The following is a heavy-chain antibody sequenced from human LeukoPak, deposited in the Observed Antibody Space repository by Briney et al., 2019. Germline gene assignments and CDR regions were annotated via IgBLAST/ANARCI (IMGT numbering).Heavy chain of an antibody. J-gene: IGHJ3*02. Sequence: SETLSLTCTVSGYSISSGYYWGWIRQPPGKGLEWIGSIYHSGSTYYNPSLKSRVTISVDTSKNQFSLKLSSVTAADTAVYYCARDGRDRPYAFDIWGQGAMVTVSS. CDR2: IYHSGST. CDR3: ARDGRDRPYAFDI. V-gene: IGHV4-38-2*02. CDR1: GYSISSGYY. D-gene: IGHD1-26*01.